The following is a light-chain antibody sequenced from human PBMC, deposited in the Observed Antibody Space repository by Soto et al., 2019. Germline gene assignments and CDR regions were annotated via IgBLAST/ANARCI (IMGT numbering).Light chain of an antibody. V-gene: IGKV1-39*01. Sequence: DIQMTQSPSSLSASLGDRVTITCRASQSISKYLSWYHQKPGKAPKPLIYSASSLQSGVPPRFGGGGSGTNFTLTITGLQREDFATYYCLQTYITPWTFGQGTNVEIK. CDR3: LQTYITPWT. CDR1: QSISKY. J-gene: IGKJ1*01. CDR2: SAS.